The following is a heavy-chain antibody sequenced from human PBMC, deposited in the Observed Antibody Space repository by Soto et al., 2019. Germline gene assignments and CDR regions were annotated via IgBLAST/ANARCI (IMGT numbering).Heavy chain of an antibody. CDR1: GFTVSSNY. Sequence: EVQLVESGGGLVQPGGSLTLSCAVSGFTVSSNYMSWVRQAPGKGLEWVSIIYSGGTTYYANSVTGRFTISRDTSKNTMYLQMNSLSPEDTAVYYCAIDRGVPAIKKGFDLWGRGTLVTVSS. CDR2: IYSGGTT. V-gene: IGHV3-66*01. D-gene: IGHD3-10*01. CDR3: AIDRGVPAIKKGFDL. J-gene: IGHJ2*01.